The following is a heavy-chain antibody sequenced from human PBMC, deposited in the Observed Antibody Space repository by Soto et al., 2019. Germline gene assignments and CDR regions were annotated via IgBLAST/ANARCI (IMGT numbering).Heavy chain of an antibody. CDR3: ARGFDAGRSYYFDY. CDR1: GFTFSSFG. D-gene: IGHD2-15*01. V-gene: IGHV3-30*03. CDR2: ISSDGSVT. J-gene: IGHJ4*02. Sequence: GGSLRLSXAASGFTFSSFGMHWVRQAPGKGLEWVAVISSDGSVTFYADSVKGRLTISRDNSKNTLYVQMNIVRAEDTAVYYCARGFDAGRSYYFDYWGQGTQVTVSS.